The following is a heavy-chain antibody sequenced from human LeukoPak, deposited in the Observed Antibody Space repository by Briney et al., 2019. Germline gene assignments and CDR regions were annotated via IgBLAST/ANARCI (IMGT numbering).Heavy chain of an antibody. CDR1: GFSFGSYW. J-gene: IGHJ4*02. V-gene: IGHV3-74*01. Sequence: GGSLRLSCAGSGFSFGSYWMRWVRQAPGKGLVWVSRINGYGSDTSYADFVKGRFTISRDNAKNTVYLQVNSLRAEDTAVFYCTRGGSGTYGEFDYWGQGTLVTVSS. CDR2: INGYGSDT. D-gene: IGHD1-26*01. CDR3: TRGGSGTYGEFDY.